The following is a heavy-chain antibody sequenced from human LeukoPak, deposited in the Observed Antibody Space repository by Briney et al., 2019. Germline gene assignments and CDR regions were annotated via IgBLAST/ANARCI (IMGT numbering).Heavy chain of an antibody. CDR1: GFTFSSYD. CDR3: ARGAAAGRYDYYYMDV. CDR2: ISSSRRTI. D-gene: IGHD6-13*01. Sequence: GGSLRLSCAASGFTFSSYDMNWVRQAPGKGLGWDSSISSSRRTIYYADSVKGRFTISRDNAKTSLYLQMNSLRGEDTAVYYCARGAAAGRYDYYYMDVWGKGTTVTVSS. J-gene: IGHJ6*03. V-gene: IGHV3-48*04.